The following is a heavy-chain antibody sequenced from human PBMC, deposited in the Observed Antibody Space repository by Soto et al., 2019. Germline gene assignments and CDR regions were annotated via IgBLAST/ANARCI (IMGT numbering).Heavy chain of an antibody. CDR1: GGFFSDNY. CDR3: ARRGGGNYPYYFDY. D-gene: IGHD2-21*01. Sequence: PSETLSLTCAVYGGFFSDNYWSWIRQPPGKGLEWIGEIIHSGRTNYNPSLKSRVTISEDTFKKQFSLKLNSVTDADTAVYYCARRGGGNYPYYFDYWDEGTLVTV. J-gene: IGHJ4*02. CDR2: IIHSGRT. V-gene: IGHV4-34*12.